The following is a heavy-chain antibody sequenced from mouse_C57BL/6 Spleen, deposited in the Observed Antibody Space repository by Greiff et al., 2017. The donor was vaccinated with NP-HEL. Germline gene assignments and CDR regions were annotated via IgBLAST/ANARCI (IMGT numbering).Heavy chain of an antibody. Sequence: QVQLKQPGAELVRPGSSVKLSCKASGYTFTSYWMHWVKQRPIQGLEWIGNIDPSDSENHYNQKFKDKATLTVDKSSSTAYMQLSSLTSEFSAVYYCERSEESDYDSSWFAYWGQGTLFTVSA. CDR1: GYTFTSYW. V-gene: IGHV1-52*01. J-gene: IGHJ3*01. D-gene: IGHD2-4*01. CDR3: ERSEESDYDSSWFAY. CDR2: IDPSDSEN.